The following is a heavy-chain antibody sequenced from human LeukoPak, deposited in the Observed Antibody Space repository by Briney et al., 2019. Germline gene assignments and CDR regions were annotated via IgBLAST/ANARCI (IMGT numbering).Heavy chain of an antibody. CDR1: GFTFGDYA. D-gene: IGHD2-2*01. CDR3: SSYCTSTSCYDY. V-gene: IGHV3-49*04. J-gene: IGHJ4*02. CDR2: IRSKVYGGTT. Sequence: GGSLGLSCTASGFTFGDYAMSWVRQAPGKGLEWVGFIRSKVYGGTTEYAASVKGRFTISRDDSKSIAYLQMNSLKTEDTAVYYCSSYCTSTSCYDYWGQGTLVTVSS.